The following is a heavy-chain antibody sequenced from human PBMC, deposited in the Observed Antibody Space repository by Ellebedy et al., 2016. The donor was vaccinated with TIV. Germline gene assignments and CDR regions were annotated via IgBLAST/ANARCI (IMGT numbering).Heavy chain of an antibody. Sequence: SETLSLTCTVSGGSISRSSYYWGWIRQRTQRGLEWIGSIYHTGSTFYHPSLKSRVTISVDTSKSQFSLRLTSVTAADTAVYYWARWFGELLYVRWFDSWGQGTLVTVSS. CDR1: GGSISRSSYY. J-gene: IGHJ5*01. CDR3: ARWFGELLYVRWFDS. D-gene: IGHD3-10*01. CDR2: IYHTGST. V-gene: IGHV4-39*01.